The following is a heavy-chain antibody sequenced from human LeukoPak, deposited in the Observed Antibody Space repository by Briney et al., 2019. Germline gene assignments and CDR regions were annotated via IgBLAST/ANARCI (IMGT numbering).Heavy chain of an antibody. CDR3: ARFGYDYVWGSYRTFDY. CDR2: IFYSGST. D-gene: IGHD3-16*02. V-gene: IGHV4-39*07. J-gene: IGHJ4*02. CDR1: GGSIISSTYY. Sequence: SETLSLTCTVSGGSIISSTYYWGWIRQPPGKGLEWIGSIFYSGSTYYNPSLKSRVTISVDTSKNQFSLKLSSVTAADTAVYYCARFGYDYVWGSYRTFDYWGQGTLVTVSS.